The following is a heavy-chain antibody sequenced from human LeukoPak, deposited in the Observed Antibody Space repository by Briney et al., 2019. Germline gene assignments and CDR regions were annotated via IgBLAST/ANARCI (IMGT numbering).Heavy chain of an antibody. J-gene: IGHJ4*02. D-gene: IGHD2-15*01. CDR1: GYTFTGYY. CDR2: INPHNGGT. CDR3: ARGYCSGGDCYEFDY. Sequence: ASVKVSCKASGYTFTGYYMHWVRQAPGQGLEWTGWINPHNGGTNYAQKFRGRVTITRDTSIGTAYMELSRLRSDDTAVYYCARGYCSGGDCYEFDYWGQGTLVTVSS. V-gene: IGHV1-2*02.